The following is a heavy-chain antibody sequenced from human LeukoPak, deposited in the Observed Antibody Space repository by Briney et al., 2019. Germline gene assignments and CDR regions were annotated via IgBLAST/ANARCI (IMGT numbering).Heavy chain of an antibody. D-gene: IGHD3-3*01. CDR2: IYDTGGI. V-gene: IGHV3-NL1*01. CDR3: AKWYWSGVNCYNDD. CDR1: GFTFTNYC. J-gene: IGHJ4*01. Sequence: WGSLRLSCAASGFTFTNYCMHWVRQAPGKGLEWICFIYDTGGIYYADSVRGRFTISRDNSKNTLYLQMHSLRAEDTAVYYCAKWYWSGVNCYNDDWGQGALVTVSS.